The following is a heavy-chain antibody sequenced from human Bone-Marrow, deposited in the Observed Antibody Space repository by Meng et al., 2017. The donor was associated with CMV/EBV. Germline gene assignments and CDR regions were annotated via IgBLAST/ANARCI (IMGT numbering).Heavy chain of an antibody. J-gene: IGHJ4*02. CDR2: INSDGSST. D-gene: IGHD2-15*01. V-gene: IGHV3-74*01. Sequence: GESLKISCAASGFTFSSYWMHWVRQAPGKGLVWVSRINSDGSSTSYADSVKGRFTISRDNAKNTLYLQMNSLRAEDTAVYYCAKEEADRGGFDYWGQGTLVTVSS. CDR3: AKEEADRGGFDY. CDR1: GFTFSSYW.